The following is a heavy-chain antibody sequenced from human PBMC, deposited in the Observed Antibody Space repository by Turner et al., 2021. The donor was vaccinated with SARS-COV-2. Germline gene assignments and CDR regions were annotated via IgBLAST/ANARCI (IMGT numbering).Heavy chain of an antibody. V-gene: IGHV1-2*02. CDR2: INPNSGGT. D-gene: IGHD2-2*02. CDR3: ARSIVVVPAAISY. J-gene: IGHJ4*02. CDR1: GYTFTGYY. Sequence: QVQLVQSGAEVKKPGASVKVSCKASGYTFTGYYMHWVRQAPGQGLKWMGWINPNSGGTNYAQKFQGRVTMTRDMSISTAYMELSRLRSDDTAVYYCARSIVVVPAAISYWGQGTLVTVSS.